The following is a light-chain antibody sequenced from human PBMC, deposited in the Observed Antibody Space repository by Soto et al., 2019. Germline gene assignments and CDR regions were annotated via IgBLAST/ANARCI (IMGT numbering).Light chain of an antibody. CDR2: GAS. J-gene: IGKJ4*01. CDR3: QQYDTSLPYT. Sequence: EIVLTQSPGTLSLSPGDRATLSCEASQSVNNNYLAWYQHKPGQAPRLLIYGASSRATGIPDRFSGSGSGTDFTLTIRRLEPEDFAAYYCQQYDTSLPYTFGGGTKVDIK. V-gene: IGKV3-20*01. CDR1: QSVNNNY.